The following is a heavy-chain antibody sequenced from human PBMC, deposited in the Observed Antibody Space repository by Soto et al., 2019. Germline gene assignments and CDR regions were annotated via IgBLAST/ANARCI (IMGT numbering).Heavy chain of an antibody. J-gene: IGHJ5*02. CDR3: AKATNYGDYYPFDP. Sequence: GGSLRLSCAASGFTFSSYGMHWVRQAPGKGLEWVAVISYDGSNKYYADSVKGRFTISRDNSKNTLYLQMNSLRAEDTAVYYCAKATNYGDYYPFDPWSQGTLDIVSS. D-gene: IGHD4-17*01. V-gene: IGHV3-30*18. CDR2: ISYDGSNK. CDR1: GFTFSSYG.